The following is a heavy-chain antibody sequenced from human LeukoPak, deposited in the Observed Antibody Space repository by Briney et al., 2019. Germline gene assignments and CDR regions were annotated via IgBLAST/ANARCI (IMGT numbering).Heavy chain of an antibody. Sequence: SETLSLFCTVSGDSISLYHWSWIRQSPGKGLEWIGYIYYTGTTNYNPSLKSRVTMSIDTSKNQFSLKLSSVTTADTAVYYCAREHHPYKWFGPLGQGTLVRDSS. CDR2: IYYTGTT. J-gene: IGHJ5*02. V-gene: IGHV4-59*01. CDR3: AREHHPYKWFGP. CDR1: GDSISLYH.